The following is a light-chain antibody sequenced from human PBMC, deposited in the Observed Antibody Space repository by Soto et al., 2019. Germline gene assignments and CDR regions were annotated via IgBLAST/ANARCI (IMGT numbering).Light chain of an antibody. CDR1: SSDVGGYNY. J-gene: IGLJ1*01. Sequence: QSVLTQPASVSGSPGQSITISCTGTSSDVGGYNYVSWYQQHPGKAPKLMIYEVSNRPSGVSNRFSGSKSGNTASLTISGLQAEDEADYYCSSYTSSYTYVFATGTKVTVL. V-gene: IGLV2-14*01. CDR2: EVS. CDR3: SSYTSSYTYV.